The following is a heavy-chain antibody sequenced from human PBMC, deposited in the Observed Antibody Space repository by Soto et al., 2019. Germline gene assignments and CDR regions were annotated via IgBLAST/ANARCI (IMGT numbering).Heavy chain of an antibody. CDR1: GGSISSGGYY. D-gene: IGHD3-10*01. CDR2: IYYSGST. V-gene: IGHV4-31*03. J-gene: IGHJ4*02. Sequence: SETLSLTCTVSGGSISSGGYYWSWIRQHPGKGLEWIGYIYYSGSTYYNPSLKSRVTISVDTSKNQFSLKLSSVTAADTAVYYCARDRVTRGPLQYGSGSVWGQGTLVTVSS. CDR3: ARDRVTRGPLQYGSGSV.